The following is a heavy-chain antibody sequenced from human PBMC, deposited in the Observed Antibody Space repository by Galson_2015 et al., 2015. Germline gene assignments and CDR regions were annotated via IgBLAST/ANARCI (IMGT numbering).Heavy chain of an antibody. CDR2: ISGSGGNT. CDR3: AKDAASAYYYGSGYMDV. D-gene: IGHD3-10*01. J-gene: IGHJ6*03. V-gene: IGHV3-23*01. CDR1: GFTFSSYA. Sequence: LRLSCAASGFTFSSYAMSWVRQGTGKGLEWVSSISGSGGNTYYADSVKGRFTISRDNSKNTLYLQMNSLRADDAAVYYCAKDAASAYYYGSGYMDVWGKGTTVTVSS.